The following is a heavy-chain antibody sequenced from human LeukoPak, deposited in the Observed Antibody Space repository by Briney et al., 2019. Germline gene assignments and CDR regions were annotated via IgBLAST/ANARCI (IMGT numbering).Heavy chain of an antibody. D-gene: IGHD3-22*01. J-gene: IGHJ4*02. Sequence: PGGSLRLSCAASGFTFSSYEMDWVRQAPGKGLEWVSYINSNGRTTYYADSVKGRFTISRDNAKNSVYLQMDSLRAEDTAVYFCARDSQWLPDYWGQGTLVTVSS. V-gene: IGHV3-48*03. CDR1: GFTFSSYE. CDR2: INSNGRTT. CDR3: ARDSQWLPDY.